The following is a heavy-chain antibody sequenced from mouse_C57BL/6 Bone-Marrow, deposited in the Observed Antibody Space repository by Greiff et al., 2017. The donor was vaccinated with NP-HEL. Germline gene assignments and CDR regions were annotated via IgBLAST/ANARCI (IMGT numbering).Heavy chain of an antibody. CDR2: IYPGNSDT. CDR1: GYTFTSYW. Sequence: EVHLVESGTVLARPGASVKMSCKTSGYTFTSYWMHWVKQRPGQGLEWIGAIYPGNSDTSYNQKFKGKAKLTAVTSASTAYMELSSLTNEDSAVYYCTRSRSYSYWYFDVWGTGTTVTVSS. D-gene: IGHD1-1*01. J-gene: IGHJ1*03. V-gene: IGHV1-5*01. CDR3: TRSRSYSYWYFDV.